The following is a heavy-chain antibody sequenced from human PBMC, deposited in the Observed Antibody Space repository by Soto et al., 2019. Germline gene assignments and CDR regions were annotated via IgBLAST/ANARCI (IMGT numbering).Heavy chain of an antibody. D-gene: IGHD6-6*01. V-gene: IGHV3-7*01. CDR1: GFTFSSYW. CDR2: IKQDGSEK. Sequence: GSLRLSCAASGFTFSSYWMSWVRQAPGKGLEWVANIKQDGSEKYYVDSVKGRFTISRDNAKNSLYLQMNSLRAEDTAVYYCARALVRQLVGYYYYYYYMDVWGKGTTVTVSS. CDR3: ARALVRQLVGYYYYYYYMDV. J-gene: IGHJ6*03.